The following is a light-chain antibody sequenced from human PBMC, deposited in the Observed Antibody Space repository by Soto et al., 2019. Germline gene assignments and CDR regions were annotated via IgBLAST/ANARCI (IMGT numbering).Light chain of an antibody. CDR1: SSDVGGYNF. V-gene: IGLV2-14*03. CDR3: SSYRSTSTVI. Sequence: QSALTQPASVSGSPGQSIIISCTGTSSDVGGYNFVAWYQQHPGEGPKLLIYDVTNRPSGVSNRFSGSKSGNTASLTISGLQPEDAGYYYCSSYRSTSTVIFGGGTKLTVL. CDR2: DVT. J-gene: IGLJ2*01.